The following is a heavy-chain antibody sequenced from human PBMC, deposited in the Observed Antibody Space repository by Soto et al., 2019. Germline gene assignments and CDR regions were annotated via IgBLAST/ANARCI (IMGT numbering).Heavy chain of an antibody. CDR2: IGTAGDT. CDR1: GFTFRSHA. Sequence: EVQLVESGGGWVQPGGALRLSCAASGFTFRSHAMHWVRQVTGKGLEWVSAIGTAGDTYYLGSVKGRFTISKEDAKNSLYLQMNSLRAGDTAVYYCARGYYYGMDVWGQGTTVTVSS. J-gene: IGHJ6*02. V-gene: IGHV3-13*01. CDR3: ARGYYYGMDV.